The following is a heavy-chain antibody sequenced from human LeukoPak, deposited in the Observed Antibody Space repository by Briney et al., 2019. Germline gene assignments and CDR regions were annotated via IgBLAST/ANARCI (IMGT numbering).Heavy chain of an antibody. J-gene: IGHJ4*02. CDR3: AKATPGYSSSWYKSGDY. CDR1: GFTFSSYA. V-gene: IGHV3-23*01. Sequence: GGSLRLSCAAPGFTFSSYAMSWVRQAPGKGLEWVSAISGSGGSTYYADSVKGRFTISRDNSKNTLYLQMNSLRAEDTAVYYCAKATPGYSSSWYKSGDYWGQGTLVTVSS. D-gene: IGHD6-13*01. CDR2: ISGSGGST.